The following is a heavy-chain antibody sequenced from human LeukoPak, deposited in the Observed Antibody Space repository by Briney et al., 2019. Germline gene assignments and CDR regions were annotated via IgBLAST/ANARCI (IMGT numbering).Heavy chain of an antibody. V-gene: IGHV3-15*01. J-gene: IGHJ5*02. CDR1: GFTFSSYD. CDR2: IKSKTDGGTT. CDR3: TTDQFEVVTAIPWFDP. D-gene: IGHD2-21*02. Sequence: PGGSLRLSCAASGFTFSSYDMSWVRQAPGKGLEWVGRIKSKTDGGTTDYAAPVKGRITISRDDSKNTLYLQMNSLKTEDTAVYYCTTDQFEVVTAIPWFDPWGQGTLVTVSS.